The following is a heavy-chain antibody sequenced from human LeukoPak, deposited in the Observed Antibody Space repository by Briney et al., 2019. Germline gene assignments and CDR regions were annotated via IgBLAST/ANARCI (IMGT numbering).Heavy chain of an antibody. D-gene: IGHD3-22*01. CDR2: IYYSGST. Sequence: SQTLSLTCTVSGGSISSDSYYWSWIRQPPGKGLEWIGYIYYSGSTYYNPSLKSRVTISVDTSKNQFSLKLTSVTAADTAVYYCARDSSGSITKGYLYYYMDVWGKGTRVTVSS. V-gene: IGHV4-30-4*08. J-gene: IGHJ6*03. CDR3: ARDSSGSITKGYLYYYMDV. CDR1: GGSISSDSYY.